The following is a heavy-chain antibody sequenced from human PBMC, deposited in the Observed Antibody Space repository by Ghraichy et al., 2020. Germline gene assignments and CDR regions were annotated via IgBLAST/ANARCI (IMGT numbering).Heavy chain of an antibody. CDR2: ISSSSGYI. J-gene: IGHJ2*01. CDR1: GFTFSTCS. CDR3: ARIAVSGTWYFDL. D-gene: IGHD6-19*01. Sequence: GGSLRLSCAASGFTFSTCSMGWVRQAPGKGLAWVSSISSSSGYIYYADSVKGRFTISRDHAKNSRYLQMNSLRAEDTAVYSCARIAVSGTWYFDLWGRGTLVTVSS. V-gene: IGHV3-21*01.